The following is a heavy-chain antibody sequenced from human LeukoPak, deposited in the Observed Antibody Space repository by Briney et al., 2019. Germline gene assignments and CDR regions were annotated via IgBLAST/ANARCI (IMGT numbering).Heavy chain of an antibody. CDR3: ARDRPVAGANWFDP. Sequence: SETLSLTCTVSGGSISSSSYYWGWIRQPPGKGLEWIGSIYYSGSTYYNPSLKSRVTISVDTSKNQFSLKLSSVTAADTAVYYCARDRPVAGANWFDPWGQGALVTVSS. D-gene: IGHD6-13*01. V-gene: IGHV4-39*02. J-gene: IGHJ5*02. CDR1: GGSISSSSYY. CDR2: IYYSGST.